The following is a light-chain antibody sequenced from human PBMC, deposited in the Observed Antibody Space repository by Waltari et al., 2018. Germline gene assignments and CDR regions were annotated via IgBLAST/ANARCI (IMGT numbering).Light chain of an antibody. CDR2: GAS. CDR1: QSVSSN. V-gene: IGKV3-15*01. CDR3: QQYNNWPWT. Sequence: EIVMTQSPATLSVSPGERATLSCRARQSVSSNLAGYQQKPGQAPRLRIYGASTRATGIPARFSGSGSGTEFTLTISSMQSEDFAGYYCQQYNNWPWTFGQGTKVEIK. J-gene: IGKJ1*01.